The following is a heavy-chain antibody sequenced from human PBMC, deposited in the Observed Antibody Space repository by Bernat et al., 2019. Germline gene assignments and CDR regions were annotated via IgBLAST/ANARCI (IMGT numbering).Heavy chain of an antibody. V-gene: IGHV3-74*01. Sequence: EVQLVEFGGGLVQPGGSLRLACAASGFTFSRNWMHWVRQAPGKGLVWVSYINSDGSSTNYVDSVNGRFTISRNNAKSTLYLQLNSLRDEDTAVYYCAREGTGDGRDMWGQGTMVTVSS. CDR2: INSDGSST. CDR1: GFTFSRNW. J-gene: IGHJ3*02. D-gene: IGHD1-1*01. CDR3: AREGTGDGRDM.